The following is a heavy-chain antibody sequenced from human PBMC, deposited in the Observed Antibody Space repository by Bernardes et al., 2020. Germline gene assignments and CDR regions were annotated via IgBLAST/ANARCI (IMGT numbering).Heavy chain of an antibody. D-gene: IGHD2-15*01. CDR1: GFTFSSYS. Sequence: GSLRLSCAASGFTFSSYSMNWVRQAPGKGLEWVSSISSSSSYIYYADSVKGRFTISRDNAKNSLYLQMNSLRAEDTAVYYCARDSVVAANTYYYYMDVWGKGTTVTVSS. V-gene: IGHV3-21*01. CDR2: ISSSSSYI. CDR3: ARDSVVAANTYYYYMDV. J-gene: IGHJ6*03.